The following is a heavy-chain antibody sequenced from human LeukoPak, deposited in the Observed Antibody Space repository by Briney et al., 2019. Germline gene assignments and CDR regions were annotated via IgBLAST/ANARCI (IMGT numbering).Heavy chain of an antibody. D-gene: IGHD6-19*01. Sequence: PSETLSLTCTVSGGSISSYYWSWIRQPPGKGLEWIGYIHYSGSTNYNPSLKSRVTISVDTSKNQFSLKLSSVTAADTAVYYCARLAESYYYGMDVWGQGTTVTVSS. V-gene: IGHV4-59*01. CDR2: IHYSGST. CDR1: GGSISSYY. CDR3: ARLAESYYYGMDV. J-gene: IGHJ6*02.